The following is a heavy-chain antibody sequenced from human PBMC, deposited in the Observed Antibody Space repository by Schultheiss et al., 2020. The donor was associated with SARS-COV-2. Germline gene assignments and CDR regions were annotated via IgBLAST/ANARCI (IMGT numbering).Heavy chain of an antibody. Sequence: SQTLSLTCTVSGGSISSYYWSWIRQPPGKGLEWIGYIYYSGSTYYNPSLKSRVTISVDTSKNQFSLKLSSVTAADTAVYYCARRERWLPKGGWFDPWGQGTLVTVSS. CDR1: GGSISSYY. CDR2: IYYSGST. D-gene: IGHD5-24*01. J-gene: IGHJ5*02. CDR3: ARRERWLPKGGWFDP. V-gene: IGHV4-59*01.